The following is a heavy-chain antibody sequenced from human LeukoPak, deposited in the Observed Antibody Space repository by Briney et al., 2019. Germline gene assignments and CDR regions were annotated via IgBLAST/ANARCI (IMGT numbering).Heavy chain of an antibody. D-gene: IGHD2-21*01. V-gene: IGHV3-48*01. CDR1: GFIFSSYS. CDR2: ISISSTTI. J-gene: IGHJ4*02. CDR3: ARDTHYSFDY. Sequence: PGGSLRLSCAASGFIFSSYSMNWVRQAPGKGLEWVSYISISSTTISYADSVRGRFTISSDNAKNSLYLQMNSLRAEDTAVYHCARDTHYSFDYWGQGTLVIVSS.